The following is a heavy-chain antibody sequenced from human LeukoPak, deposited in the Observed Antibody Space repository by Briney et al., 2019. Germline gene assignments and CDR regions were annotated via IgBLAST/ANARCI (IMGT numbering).Heavy chain of an antibody. D-gene: IGHD6-19*01. CDR1: GYTFTGHH. V-gene: IGHV1-2*02. J-gene: IGHJ4*01. Sequence: ASVKVSCKASGYTFTGHHMHWVRQAPGQGLEWMEWIDPNSGGTNYAQKFQGRVTVTRDTSISTAYMELSRLKSDDTAVYYCAKWRGYSSGWSGPFDDWGQGTLVTVSS. CDR2: IDPNSGGT. CDR3: AKWRGYSSGWSGPFDD.